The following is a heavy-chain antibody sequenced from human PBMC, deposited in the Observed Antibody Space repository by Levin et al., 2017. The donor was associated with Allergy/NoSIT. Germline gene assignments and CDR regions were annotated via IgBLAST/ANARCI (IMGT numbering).Heavy chain of an antibody. V-gene: IGHV3-30*18. CDR3: AKEFGATYYFDG. CDR1: GFSFSTYG. Sequence: GGSLRLSCAASGFSFSTYGMHWVRQAPGKGLEWVAVISYDGTIKEYVDSVKGRFTIFRENSKNTLHLQMNSLRPEDTALYFCAKEFGATYYFDGWGQGTLVTVSS. D-gene: IGHD3-10*01. J-gene: IGHJ4*02. CDR2: ISYDGTIK.